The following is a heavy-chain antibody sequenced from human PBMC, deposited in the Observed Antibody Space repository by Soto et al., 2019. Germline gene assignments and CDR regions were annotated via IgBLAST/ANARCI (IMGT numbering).Heavy chain of an antibody. J-gene: IGHJ6*02. D-gene: IGHD1-7*01. Sequence: SETLSLTCTVSGGSVSSGSYYWSWIRQPPGKGLEWIGYIYYSGSTNYNPSLKSRVTISVDTSKNQFSLKLSSVTAADTAVYYCARGGELELHYYGMDVWGQGTTVTV. CDR1: GGSVSSGSYY. CDR3: ARGGELELHYYGMDV. CDR2: IYYSGST. V-gene: IGHV4-61*01.